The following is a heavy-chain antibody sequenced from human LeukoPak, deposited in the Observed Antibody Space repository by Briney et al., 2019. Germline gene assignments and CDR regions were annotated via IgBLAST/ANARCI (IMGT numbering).Heavy chain of an antibody. CDR1: GFTFRTYW. J-gene: IGHJ4*02. Sequence: GGSLRLSCAVSGFTFRTYWMHWVRQVPGEGLVWVSRINEDGSITNYADSVKGRFSISRDNAKNTLYLQMNSLRAEDTAVYYCARVNINNLHSCDYWGQGTLVTVSS. V-gene: IGHV3-74*01. CDR2: INEDGSIT. D-gene: IGHD1-1*01. CDR3: ARVNINNLHSCDY.